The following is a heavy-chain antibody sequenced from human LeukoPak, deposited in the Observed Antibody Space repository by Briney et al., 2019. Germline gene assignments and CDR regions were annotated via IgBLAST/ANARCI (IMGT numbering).Heavy chain of an antibody. V-gene: IGHV3-11*05. CDR2: ISSSSSYT. J-gene: IGHJ4*02. Sequence: PGGSLRLSCAASGFTFSDYYMSWIRQAPGKGLEWVSYISSSSSYTKYADSVKGRFTISRDNAKNSLYLQMNSLRAEDTAVYYCAKARPQLPLLWWGQGTLVTVSS. CDR3: AKARPQLPLLW. D-gene: IGHD2-2*01. CDR1: GFTFSDYY.